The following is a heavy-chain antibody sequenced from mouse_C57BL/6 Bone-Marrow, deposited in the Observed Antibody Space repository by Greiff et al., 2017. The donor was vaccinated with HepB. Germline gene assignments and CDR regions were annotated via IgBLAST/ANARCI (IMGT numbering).Heavy chain of an antibody. J-gene: IGHJ4*01. V-gene: IGHV5-17*01. D-gene: IGHD1-1*01. CDR2: ISSGSSTI. CDR1: GFTFSDYG. Sequence: EVKLVESGGGLVKPGGSLKLSCAASGFTFSDYGMHWVRQAPEKGLEWVAYISSGSSTIYYADTLKGRFTISRDNAKNTLFLQMTSLRSEDTAMYYCARCYKGSSYDYYAMDYWGQGTSVTVSS. CDR3: ARCYKGSSYDYYAMDY.